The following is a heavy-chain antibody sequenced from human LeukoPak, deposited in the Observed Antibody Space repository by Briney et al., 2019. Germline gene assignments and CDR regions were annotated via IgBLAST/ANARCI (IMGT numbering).Heavy chain of an antibody. V-gene: IGHV4-4*02. Sequence: SETLSLTCAVSGGSISSSNWWSWVRQPPGKGLEWIGEIYHSGSTNYNPSLKSRVTISVDKSKNQFSLKLSSATAADTAVYYCASHYGDYYYYYGMDVWGQGTTVTVSS. CDR3: ASHYGDYYYYYGMDV. J-gene: IGHJ6*02. CDR1: GGSISSSNW. D-gene: IGHD4-17*01. CDR2: IYHSGST.